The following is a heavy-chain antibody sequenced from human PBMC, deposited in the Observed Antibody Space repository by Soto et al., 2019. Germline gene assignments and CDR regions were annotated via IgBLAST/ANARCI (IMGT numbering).Heavy chain of an antibody. V-gene: IGHV4-39*01. J-gene: IGHJ4*02. D-gene: IGHD3-22*01. CDR3: SRHTYYYDSSGSNRGEFDY. CDR1: GGSISSSSYY. Sequence: SETLSLTCTVSGGSISSSSYYWGWIRQPPGKGLEWIGSIYYSGSTYYNTSLKSRVTKSVDTSKNKFSLKMSSVTAADTAVNYCSRHTYYYDSSGSNRGEFDYWGQGTLVTVSS. CDR2: IYYSGST.